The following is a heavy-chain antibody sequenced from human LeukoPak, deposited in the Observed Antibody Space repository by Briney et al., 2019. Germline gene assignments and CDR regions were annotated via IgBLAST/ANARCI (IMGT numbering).Heavy chain of an antibody. V-gene: IGHV3-23*01. J-gene: IGHJ4*02. CDR2: ISGSGGST. D-gene: IGHD3-10*01. CDR1: GFTFSSYG. Sequence: PGGSLRLSCAASGFTFSSYGMSWVRQAPGKGLEWVSAISGSGGSTYYADSVKGRFTISRDNSKNTLYLQMNSLRAEDTAVYYCAKGKGSGSEPLDYWGQGTLVTVSS. CDR3: AKGKGSGSEPLDY.